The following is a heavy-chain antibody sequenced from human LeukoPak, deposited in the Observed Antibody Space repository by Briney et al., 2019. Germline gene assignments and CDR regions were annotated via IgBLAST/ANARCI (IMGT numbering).Heavy chain of an antibody. CDR1: GDSVSSNSAA. CDR2: TYYRSKWYN. J-gene: IGHJ4*02. D-gene: IGHD5-18*01. CDR3: ARWGWIQLWFDY. Sequence: SQTLSLTCAISGDSVSSNSAARHWIRQSPSRGLEWLGRTYYRSKWYNDYAVSVKSRITINPDTSKNQFSLQLNSVTPEDTAVYYCARWGWIQLWFDYWGQGTLVTVSS. V-gene: IGHV6-1*01.